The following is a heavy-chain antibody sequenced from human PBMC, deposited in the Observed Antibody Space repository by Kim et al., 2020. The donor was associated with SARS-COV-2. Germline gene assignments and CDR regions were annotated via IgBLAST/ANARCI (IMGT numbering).Heavy chain of an antibody. Sequence: YTPAAGKGRFTTSRDNAKNSLYLQMNSRRAEDTAVYYCARDYGGNLGYWGQGTLVTVSS. CDR3: ARDYGGNLGY. D-gene: IGHD4-17*01. J-gene: IGHJ4*02. V-gene: IGHV3-11*04.